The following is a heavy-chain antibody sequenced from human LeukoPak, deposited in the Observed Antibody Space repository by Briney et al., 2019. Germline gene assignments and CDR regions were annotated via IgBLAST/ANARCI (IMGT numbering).Heavy chain of an antibody. J-gene: IGHJ4*02. V-gene: IGHV3-9*01. CDR1: GFTFDDYA. CDR2: ISWNSGSI. Sequence: AGGSLRLSCAASGFTFDDYAMHWVRQAPGKGLEWVSGISWNSGSIGYADSVKGRFTISRDNAKNSLYLQMNSLRAEDTALYYCAKDYAQIAVAGTFDYWGQGTLVTVSS. D-gene: IGHD6-19*01. CDR3: AKDYAQIAVAGTFDY.